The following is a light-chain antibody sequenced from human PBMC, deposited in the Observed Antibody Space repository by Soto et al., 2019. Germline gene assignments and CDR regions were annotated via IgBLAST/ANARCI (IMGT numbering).Light chain of an antibody. CDR1: QNIGTW. CDR2: GAS. J-gene: IGKJ4*01. V-gene: IGKV1-12*01. CDR3: QQANHFPLT. Sequence: DIQRTQSPSSVSASIGDRVTITCRASQNIGTWLAGYQQKPGKAPKYLIYGASNLLSGVPSRFSGSGSGTYFTHTISSLQPEDFASYYCQQANHFPLTFGGGPRVDIK.